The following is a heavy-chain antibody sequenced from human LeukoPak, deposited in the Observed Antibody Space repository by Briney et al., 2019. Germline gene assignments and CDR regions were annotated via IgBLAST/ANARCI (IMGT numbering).Heavy chain of an antibody. D-gene: IGHD5-12*01. CDR2: IVGDGGSA. Sequence: GGSLRLSCAASEFTFSSYVMNWVRQAPGRGLEWVSGIVGDGGSAYYADSVTGRFTIFRDNSKNTLYLQMNSLRAEDTAVYYCARIFFSGYDLYFDYWGQGTLVTVSS. J-gene: IGHJ4*02. CDR3: ARIFFSGYDLYFDY. V-gene: IGHV3-23*01. CDR1: EFTFSSYV.